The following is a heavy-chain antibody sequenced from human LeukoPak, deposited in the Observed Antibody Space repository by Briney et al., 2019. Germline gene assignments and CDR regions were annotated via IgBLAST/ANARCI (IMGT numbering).Heavy chain of an antibody. V-gene: IGHV4-30-2*01. CDR3: AREFDYYGSGGDY. D-gene: IGHD3-10*01. Sequence: SQTLSLTCTVSGGSISSGGYYWSWIRQPPGKGLEWIGYIYHSGSTYYNPSLKSRVTISVDRSKNQFSLKLSSVTAADTAMYYCAREFDYYGSGGDYWGQGTLVTVSS. CDR1: GGSISSGGYY. J-gene: IGHJ4*02. CDR2: IYHSGST.